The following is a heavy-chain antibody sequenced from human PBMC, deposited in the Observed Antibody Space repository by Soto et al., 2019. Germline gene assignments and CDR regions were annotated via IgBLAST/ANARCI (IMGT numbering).Heavy chain of an antibody. CDR1: GGSISSYY. CDR3: ARDTYYYGSGMATYYYMDV. Sequence: SETLSLTCTVSGGSISSYYWSWIRQPPGKGLEWIGEIYYSGSTNYNPSLKSRVTISVDKSKNQFSLKLSSVTAADTAVYYCARDTYYYGSGMATYYYMDVWGKGTTVTVSS. D-gene: IGHD3-10*01. V-gene: IGHV4-59*12. CDR2: IYYSGST. J-gene: IGHJ6*03.